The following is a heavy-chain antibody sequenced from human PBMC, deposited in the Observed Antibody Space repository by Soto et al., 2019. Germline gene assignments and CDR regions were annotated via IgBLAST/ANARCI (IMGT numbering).Heavy chain of an antibody. Sequence: ASVKVSCKASGYTFTGYYMHWVRQAPGQGPEWMGWINPNSGGTNYAQKFRGWVTMTRDTSISTAYMELSRLRSDDTAVYYCARGSYCGGDCQIKGDWFDPWGQGTLVTVSS. J-gene: IGHJ5*02. CDR2: INPNSGGT. CDR1: GYTFTGYY. D-gene: IGHD2-21*01. V-gene: IGHV1-2*04. CDR3: ARGSYCGGDCQIKGDWFDP.